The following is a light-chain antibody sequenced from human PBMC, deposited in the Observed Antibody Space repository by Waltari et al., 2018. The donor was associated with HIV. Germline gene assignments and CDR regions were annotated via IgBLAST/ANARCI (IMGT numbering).Light chain of an antibody. CDR3: QQLNSYPLT. Sequence: DIQLTQSPSFLSASVGDRVTITCRASQGISSYLAWYQQKPGKAPNLLIYAASTLQYGVPSWFSGSGSGTEFTLTISSLQPEDFATYYCQQLNSYPLTFGGGTKVEIK. J-gene: IGKJ4*01. CDR1: QGISSY. CDR2: AAS. V-gene: IGKV1-9*01.